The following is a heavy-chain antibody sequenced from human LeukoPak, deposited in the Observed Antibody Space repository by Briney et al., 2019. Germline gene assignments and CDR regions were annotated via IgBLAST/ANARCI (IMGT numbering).Heavy chain of an antibody. CDR2: ISGSGGST. CDR3: AKDHYYYDSSGYSGDAYYYYYMDV. CDR1: GFTFSSYA. D-gene: IGHD3-22*01. V-gene: IGHV3-23*01. Sequence: QPGGSLRLSCAASGFTFSSYAMSWVRQAPGKGLEWVSAISGSGGSTYYADSVKGRFTISRDNSKNTLYLQMNSLRAEDTAVYYCAKDHYYYDSSGYSGDAYYYYYMDVWGKGTTVTVSS. J-gene: IGHJ6*03.